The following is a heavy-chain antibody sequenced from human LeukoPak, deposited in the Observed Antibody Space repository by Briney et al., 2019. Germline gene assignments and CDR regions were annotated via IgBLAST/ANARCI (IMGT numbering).Heavy chain of an antibody. CDR2: ISNTGTTI. CDR1: GFTFSTYE. D-gene: IGHD3-10*01. Sequence: GGSLRLSCAASGFTFSTYEMNWVRQAPGKGLEWVSYISNTGTTIYYADSVKGRFTISKDNAKNSLYLQMNSLRAEDTALYYCARHLGLWFGELLIPGAFDIWGQGTMVTVPS. J-gene: IGHJ3*02. CDR3: ARHLGLWFGELLIPGAFDI. V-gene: IGHV3-48*03.